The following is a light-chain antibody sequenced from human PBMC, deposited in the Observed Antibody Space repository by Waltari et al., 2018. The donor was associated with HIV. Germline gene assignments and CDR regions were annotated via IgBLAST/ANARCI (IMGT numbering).Light chain of an antibody. CDR2: DAS. CDR3: QQCDNLPLT. V-gene: IGKV1-33*01. Sequence: DIQMTQSPSSLSASVGDRVTITCQASQDISNYLNWYQQKPGKAPKLLIHDASKLEIGVPLRFRGSGSGTDFTFTISSLQPEDVATYYCQQCDNLPLTFGGGTRVEIK. CDR1: QDISNY. J-gene: IGKJ4*01.